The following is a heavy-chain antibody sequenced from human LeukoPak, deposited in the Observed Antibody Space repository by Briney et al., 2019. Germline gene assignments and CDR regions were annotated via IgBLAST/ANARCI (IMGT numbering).Heavy chain of an antibody. Sequence: GGPLRLSCAASGFTFSSYSMNWVRQAPGKGLEWVSSISSSSSYIYYADSVKGRFTISRDNAKNSLYLQMNSLRAEDTAVYYCAAGITMVRGVINDYWGQGTLVTVSS. J-gene: IGHJ4*02. D-gene: IGHD3-10*01. V-gene: IGHV3-21*01. CDR1: GFTFSSYS. CDR2: ISSSSSYI. CDR3: AAGITMVRGVINDY.